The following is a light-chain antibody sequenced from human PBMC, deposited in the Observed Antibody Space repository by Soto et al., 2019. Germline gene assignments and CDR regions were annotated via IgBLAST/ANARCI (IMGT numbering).Light chain of an antibody. CDR1: SSNIGAGYD. V-gene: IGLV1-40*01. Sequence: QSVLTQPPSVSGAPGQRVTISCAGSSSNIGAGYDVHWYQHLPGRAPKLLNYGNNNRPSGVPDRFSASKSGTSASLAVTGLQAEDEADYYCQSFDRTLIGPVFGTGTKVTVL. CDR3: QSFDRTLIGPV. J-gene: IGLJ1*01. CDR2: GNN.